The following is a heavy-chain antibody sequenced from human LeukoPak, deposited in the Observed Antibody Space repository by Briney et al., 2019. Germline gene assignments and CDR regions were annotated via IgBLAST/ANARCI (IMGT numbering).Heavy chain of an antibody. V-gene: IGHV5-51*01. CDR2: IYPGDSDT. J-gene: IGHJ3*02. CDR3: ARDAAFDI. CDR1: GGTFSSYA. Sequence: KVSCKASGGTFSSYAISWVRQAPGQGLEWMGIIYPGDSDTRYSPSFQGQVTISADKSISTAYLQWSSLKASDTAMYYCARDAAFDIWGQGTMVTVSS.